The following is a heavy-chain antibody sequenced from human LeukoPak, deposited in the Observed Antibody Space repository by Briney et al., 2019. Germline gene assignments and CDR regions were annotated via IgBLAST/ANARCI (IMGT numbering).Heavy chain of an antibody. V-gene: IGHV4-59*01. CDR2: IYYSGST. CDR1: GGSISSYY. D-gene: IGHD1-14*01. CDR3: ARVAAVYPPYYFDY. J-gene: IGHJ4*02. Sequence: SETLSLTCTVSGGSISSYYWSWIRQPPGKGLEWIGYIYYSGSTNYNHSLKSRVTISVDTSKNQFSLKLSSVTAADTAVYYCARVAAVYPPYYFDYWGQGTLVTVSS.